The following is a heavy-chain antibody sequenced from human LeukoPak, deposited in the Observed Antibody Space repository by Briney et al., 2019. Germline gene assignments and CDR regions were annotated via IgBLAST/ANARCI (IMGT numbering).Heavy chain of an antibody. J-gene: IGHJ4*02. CDR3: ARALRTVTFDY. V-gene: IGHV4-59*01. CDR1: GGSISSYY. D-gene: IGHD4-17*01. Sequence: PSETLSLTCTVSGGSISSYYWSWIRQPPGKGLEWIGYIYYSGSTNYNPSLKSRVTISVDTSKNQFSLKLSSVTAADTAVYYCARALRTVTFDYWGQGTLVTVSS. CDR2: IYYSGST.